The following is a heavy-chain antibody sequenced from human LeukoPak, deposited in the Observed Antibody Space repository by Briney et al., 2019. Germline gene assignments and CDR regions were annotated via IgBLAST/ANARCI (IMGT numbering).Heavy chain of an antibody. V-gene: IGHV4-59*01. CDR3: ARAPRYSSSWYGTFDY. Sequence: EPSETLSLTCTVSGGSISSYYWSWIRQPPGKGLEWIGYIYYSGSTNYNPSLKSRVTISVDTSKNQFSLKLSSVTAADTAVYYCARAPRYSSSWYGTFDYWGQGTLVTVSS. D-gene: IGHD6-13*01. J-gene: IGHJ4*02. CDR2: IYYSGST. CDR1: GGSISSYY.